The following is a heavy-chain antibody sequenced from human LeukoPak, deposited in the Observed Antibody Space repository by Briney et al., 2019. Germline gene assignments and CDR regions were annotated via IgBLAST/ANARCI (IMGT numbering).Heavy chain of an antibody. CDR3: ARRNIAWYFDY. J-gene: IGHJ4*02. V-gene: IGHV3-48*02. CDR2: ITTSSTI. CDR1: GFTFSTYN. Sequence: QPGGSLRLSCAASGFTFSTYNMNWVRQAPGKGLEWVSYITTSSTIYYADSVKGRFTISRDNAKNSLYLQMNSLRDEDTAVYYCARRNIAWYFDYWGQGTLVTVSS. D-gene: IGHD2/OR15-2a*01.